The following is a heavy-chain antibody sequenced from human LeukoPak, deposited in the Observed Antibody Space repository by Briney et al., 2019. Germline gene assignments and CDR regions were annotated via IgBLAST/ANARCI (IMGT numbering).Heavy chain of an antibody. D-gene: IGHD1-26*01. Sequence: ASVKVSCKASGGTFSSYAISWVRQAPGQGLEWMGGIIPIFGTANYAQKFQGRVTITADESTSTAYMELSSLRFEDTAVYYCARGELLHAFDIWGQGTMVTVSS. J-gene: IGHJ3*02. CDR3: ARGELLHAFDI. CDR2: IIPIFGTA. V-gene: IGHV1-69*13. CDR1: GGTFSSYA.